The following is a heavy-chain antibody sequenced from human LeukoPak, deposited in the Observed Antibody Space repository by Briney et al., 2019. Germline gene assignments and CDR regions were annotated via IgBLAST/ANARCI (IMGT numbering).Heavy chain of an antibody. D-gene: IGHD3-22*01. CDR2: ISAYNGNT. CDR1: GYTFTSYG. V-gene: IGHV1-18*01. Sequence: GASVKVSCKASGYTFTSYGISWVRQAPGQGLEWMGWISAYNGNTNYAQKLQGRVTMTTDTSTSTAYMELRSLRSDDTAVYYCARDSANYYDSSGYYYVEDYFDYWGQGTLVTVSS. J-gene: IGHJ4*02. CDR3: ARDSANYYDSSGYYYVEDYFDY.